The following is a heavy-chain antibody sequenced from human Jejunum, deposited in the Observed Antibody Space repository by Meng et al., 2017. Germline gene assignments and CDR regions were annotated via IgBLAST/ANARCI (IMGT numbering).Heavy chain of an antibody. D-gene: IGHD2-15*01. CDR2: IYYSGST. CDR1: GGSISSSNYY. CDR3: VRQRYCSAGSCYSDS. V-gene: IGHV4-39*01. J-gene: IGHJ4*02. Sequence: QLQLQESGPGLVKPSETLSLTCTVSGGSISSSNYYWGWIRQPPGKGLEWIGSIYYSGSTDYNPSLKSRVTISVDTSKKQFSLKLSSVTAADTAMYYCVRQRYCSAGSCYSDSWGQGTLDTVSS.